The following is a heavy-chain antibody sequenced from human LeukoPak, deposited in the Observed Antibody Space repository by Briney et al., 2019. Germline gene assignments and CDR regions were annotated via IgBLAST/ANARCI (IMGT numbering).Heavy chain of an antibody. CDR3: AKGLQWELPFDY. CDR2: LSRSGGKT. D-gene: IGHD1-26*01. V-gene: IGHV3-23*01. J-gene: IGHJ4*02. CDR1: GFTFSSYA. Sequence: GGSLRLSCAASGFTFSSYAMSWVRQAPGKGLEWVSALSRSGGKTHYADSVKGRFTISRDSSKNTLYLQMNSLRAEDTALYYCAKGLQWELPFDYWGQGTLVTVSS.